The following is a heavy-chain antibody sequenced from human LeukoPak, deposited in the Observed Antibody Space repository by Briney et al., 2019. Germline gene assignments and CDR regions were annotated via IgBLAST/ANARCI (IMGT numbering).Heavy chain of an antibody. CDR2: INPNSGGT. D-gene: IGHD3-16*01. CDR1: GYTFTGYY. J-gene: IGHJ4*02. Sequence: GASVKVSCKASGYTFTGYYMHWVRQAPGQGLEWMGWINPNSGGTNYAQKFQGRVTMTRDTSISTAYMELGRLRSDDTAVYYCARERKSVTPWDYWGQGTLVTVSS. CDR3: ARERKSVTPWDY. V-gene: IGHV1-2*02.